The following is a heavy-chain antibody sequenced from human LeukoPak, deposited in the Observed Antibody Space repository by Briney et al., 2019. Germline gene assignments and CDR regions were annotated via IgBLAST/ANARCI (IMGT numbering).Heavy chain of an antibody. V-gene: IGHV3-23*01. D-gene: IGHD1-26*01. CDR3: ARSAVGTSCCTAVDY. Sequence: GRSLRLSCAASGFTFSSYAMSWVRQAPGKGLEWDSVISGGGGSTYYADSVKGRFTISRDNSKNTLYLQMNSLRAEDTAEYYCARSAVGTSCCTAVDYWGQGTLVTVSS. J-gene: IGHJ4*02. CDR1: GFTFSSYA. CDR2: ISGGGGST.